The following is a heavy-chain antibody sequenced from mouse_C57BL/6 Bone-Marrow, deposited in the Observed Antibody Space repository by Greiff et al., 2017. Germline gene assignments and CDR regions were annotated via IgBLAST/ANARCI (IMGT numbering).Heavy chain of an antibody. CDR3: ARDYGSLVLLDY. CDR2: IYPRSGNT. CDR1: GYTFTSYG. D-gene: IGHD1-1*01. J-gene: IGHJ2*01. V-gene: IGHV1-81*01. Sequence: VQLQQSGAELARPGASVKLSCKASGYTFTSYGISWVKQRTGQGLEWIGEIYPRSGNTYYNEKFKGKATLTADKSSSTAYMELRSLTSEDSAVYFCARDYGSLVLLDYWGQGTTLTVSS.